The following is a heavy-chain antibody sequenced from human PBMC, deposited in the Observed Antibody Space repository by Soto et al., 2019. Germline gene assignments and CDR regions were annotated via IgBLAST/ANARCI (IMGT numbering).Heavy chain of an antibody. Sequence: SGPTLVNPTQTLTLTCTFSGFSLNTRGTCVSWIRQPPGKALEWLARLDWDDDKYYNASLETRLTISKDTSKDQVVLTMTNMGPADTATYYCARIPPRGDYNDFYFDSWGRGTLVTVSS. CDR3: ARIPPRGDYNDFYFDS. D-gene: IGHD4-17*01. CDR1: GFSLNTRGTC. V-gene: IGHV2-70*11. J-gene: IGHJ4*02. CDR2: LDWDDDK.